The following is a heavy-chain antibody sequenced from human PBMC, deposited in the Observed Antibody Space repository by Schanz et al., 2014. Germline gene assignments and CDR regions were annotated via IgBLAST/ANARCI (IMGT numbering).Heavy chain of an antibody. V-gene: IGHV3-23*01. D-gene: IGHD2-8*02. J-gene: IGHJ4*02. CDR3: AKSLESCPGGRCSRGYFDY. CDR2: ISDSGDTA. Sequence: GGSLRLSCAASGFTFTNYAMSWVRQAPGKGLEWVSLISDSGDTAYYADSVKGRFTISRDNFKGALYLQMSSLRAEDTAVYYCAKSLESCPGGRCSRGYFDYWGQGTLVTVSS. CDR1: GFTFTNYA.